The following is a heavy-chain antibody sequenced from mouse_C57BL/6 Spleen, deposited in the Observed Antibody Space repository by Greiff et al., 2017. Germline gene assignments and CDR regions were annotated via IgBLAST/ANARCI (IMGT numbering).Heavy chain of an antibody. CDR3: VRDRSMMFTPYWYFDV. J-gene: IGHJ1*03. D-gene: IGHD2-3*01. V-gene: IGHV2-2*01. Sequence: VQLQQSGPGLVQPSQRLSITCTVSGFSFTSYGVHWVRQSPGKGLEWLGVIWSGGRTAYNAAFIYRLSISKDNSPGQVFFKMNSLQADDTAIYYCVRDRSMMFTPYWYFDVWGTGTTVTVSS. CDR2: IWSGGRT. CDR1: GFSFTSYG.